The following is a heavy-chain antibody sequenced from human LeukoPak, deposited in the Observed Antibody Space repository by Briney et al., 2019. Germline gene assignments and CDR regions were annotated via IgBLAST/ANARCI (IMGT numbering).Heavy chain of an antibody. J-gene: IGHJ4*02. CDR2: MPYDGRNK. CDR1: GFTFNRFG. V-gene: IGHV3-30*03. CDR3: ARSYVSSVVFSGFDY. Sequence: GGSLRLSCAASGFTFNRFGMHWVRQAPGKGLEWVAVMPYDGRNKYYSGSVRGRFSISRDNSKNTLYLQMTGLRPEDTALYYCARSYVSSVVFSGFDYWGQGVLVTVSS. D-gene: IGHD3-16*01.